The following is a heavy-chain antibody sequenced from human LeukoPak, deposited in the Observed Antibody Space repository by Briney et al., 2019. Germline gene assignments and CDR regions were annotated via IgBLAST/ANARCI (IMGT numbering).Heavy chain of an antibody. J-gene: IGHJ5*02. V-gene: IGHV3-74*01. CDR3: ARDVPHNWCDT. CDR2: INRDGGGA. CDR1: GITFRNNW. Sequence: GGSLRLSCDASGITFRNNWMHWVRQRPGNGLVSISRINRDGGGAIYADSVKGRFTVSRDNAKNTLYLQMKSLRAEDTAVYYCARDVPHNWCDTWGQGTLVTVSS.